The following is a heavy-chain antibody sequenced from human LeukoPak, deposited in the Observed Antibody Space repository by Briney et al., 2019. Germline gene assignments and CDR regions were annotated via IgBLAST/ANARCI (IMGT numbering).Heavy chain of an antibody. Sequence: SETLSLTCTVSGGSISSSSYYWGWIRQPPGKGLEWIGSIYYSGSTYYNPSLKSRVTISVDTSKNQFSLKLSSVTAADTAVYYCARRYYDFWSGYPDAFDIWGQGTMVTVSS. D-gene: IGHD3-3*01. CDR1: GGSISSSSYY. CDR3: ARRYYDFWSGYPDAFDI. V-gene: IGHV4-39*01. J-gene: IGHJ3*02. CDR2: IYYSGST.